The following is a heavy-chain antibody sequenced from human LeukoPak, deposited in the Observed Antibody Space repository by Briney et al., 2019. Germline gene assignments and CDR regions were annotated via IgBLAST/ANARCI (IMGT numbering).Heavy chain of an antibody. CDR3: ARDSPVAAAMDY. CDR2: ISSSSSYI. J-gene: IGHJ4*02. D-gene: IGHD2-2*01. Sequence: GGSLRLSCAASGFTFSSYSVNWVRQAPGKGLEWVSSISSSSSYIYYADSVKGRFTISRDNAKNSLYLQMNSLRAEDTAVYYCARDSPVAAAMDYWGQGTLVTVSS. CDR1: GFTFSSYS. V-gene: IGHV3-21*01.